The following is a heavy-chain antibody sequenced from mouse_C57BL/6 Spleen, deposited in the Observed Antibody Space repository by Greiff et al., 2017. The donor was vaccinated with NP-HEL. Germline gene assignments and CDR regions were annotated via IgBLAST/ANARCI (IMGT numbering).Heavy chain of an antibody. V-gene: IGHV1-53*01. D-gene: IGHD1-1*01. CDR2: INPSNGGT. CDR3: ARFLLTTVVAREFDY. Sequence: QVQLQQPGTELVKPGASVKLSCKASGYTFTSYWMHWVKQRPGQGLEWIGNINPSNGGTNYNEKFKSKATLTVDKSSSTAYMQLSSLTSEDSAVYYCARFLLTTVVAREFDYWGQGTTLTVSS. CDR1: GYTFTSYW. J-gene: IGHJ2*01.